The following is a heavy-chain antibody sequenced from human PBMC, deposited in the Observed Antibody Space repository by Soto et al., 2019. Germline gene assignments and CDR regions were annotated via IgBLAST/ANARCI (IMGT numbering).Heavy chain of an antibody. V-gene: IGHV3-30-3*01. CDR1: GFTFSRHT. D-gene: IGHD3-3*01. CDR2: ISDDGSNT. Sequence: QVQLVESGGGVVQPGRSLRLSCAASGFTFSRHTMHWVRQAPGKGLEWVAGISDDGSNTYYADSVKGRFTISRDNSKNPLYLQMNSLSSEDTAVHRCAREVYYDFWSGLNTHPYYVEDWGQGTLVTVSS. CDR3: AREVYYDFWSGLNTHPYYVED. J-gene: IGHJ4*02.